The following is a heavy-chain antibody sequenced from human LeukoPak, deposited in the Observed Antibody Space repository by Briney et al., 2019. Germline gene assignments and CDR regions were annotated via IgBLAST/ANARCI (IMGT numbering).Heavy chain of an antibody. D-gene: IGHD3-10*01. V-gene: IGHV3-48*03. CDR2: ICSRGRFI. CDR1: GFTFSRYE. CDR3: ARDLYYFGSGRYVPGRPDH. Sequence: GGSLRLSCAASGFTFSRYEMNWVRQAPGKGLEWVSYICSRGRFIYYADSVKGRFIISRDNAKNSVYLQMDRLRAEDSAIYYCARDLYYFGSGRYVPGRPDHWGQGTLVAVSS. J-gene: IGHJ4*02.